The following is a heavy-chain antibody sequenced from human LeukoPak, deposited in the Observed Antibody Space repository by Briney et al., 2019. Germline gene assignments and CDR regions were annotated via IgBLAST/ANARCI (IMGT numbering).Heavy chain of an antibody. CDR2: IYSGDST. Sequence: GSLRLSCTASGLTVRSNYMSWVRQAPGKGLEWVSGIYSGDSTYYADSVKGRFTISRDNSKNTVYLQMNSLRAEDTAVYYCARYFYDSSGNPYYFDSWGQGTLVTVSS. CDR3: ARYFYDSSGNPYYFDS. CDR1: GLTVRSNY. D-gene: IGHD3-22*01. J-gene: IGHJ4*02. V-gene: IGHV3-53*01.